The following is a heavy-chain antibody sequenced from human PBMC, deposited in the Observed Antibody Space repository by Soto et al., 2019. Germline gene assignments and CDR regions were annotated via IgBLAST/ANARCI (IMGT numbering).Heavy chain of an antibody. Sequence: GGSLRLSCAVSGFPFSIYSMNWVRQAPGKGLEWVSYILGSGGVTAYADSVRGRFTISRDNTKNSLYLQMNSLTDEDTAVYYCVRDQHYSFDYWGQGTLVTVSS. D-gene: IGHD2-21*01. J-gene: IGHJ4*02. CDR2: ILGSGGVT. CDR1: GFPFSIYS. CDR3: VRDQHYSFDY. V-gene: IGHV3-48*02.